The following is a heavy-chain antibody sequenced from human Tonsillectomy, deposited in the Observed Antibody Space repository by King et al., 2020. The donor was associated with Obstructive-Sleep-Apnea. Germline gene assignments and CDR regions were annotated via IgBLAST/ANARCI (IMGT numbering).Heavy chain of an antibody. J-gene: IGHJ4*02. Sequence: LPLQESGPGLVKPSENLSLTCTVSGGSVSSGSYYWSWIRQPPGKGLEWIGYIYYSGSTNYNASLKSRVTISVDTSKNQFSLRLSSVTAADTAVYYCAREDGWYFDYWGQGTLVTVSS. V-gene: IGHV4-61*01. D-gene: IGHD5-24*01. CDR1: GGSVSSGSYY. CDR2: IYYSGST. CDR3: AREDGWYFDY.